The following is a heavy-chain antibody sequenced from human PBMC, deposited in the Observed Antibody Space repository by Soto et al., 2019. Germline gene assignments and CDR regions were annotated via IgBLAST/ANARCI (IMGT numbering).Heavy chain of an antibody. CDR3: ARYRGDGYERV. CDR1: GGTFSSYT. V-gene: IGHV1-69*02. J-gene: IGHJ4*02. D-gene: IGHD5-12*01. Sequence: QVQLVQSGAEVKKPGSSVKVSCKASGGTFSSYTISWVRQAPGQGLEWMGRIIPILGIANYAQKFQGRVTITADKFTSTAFMELSSLRSEDTAVYYCARYRGDGYERVWGQGTLVTVSS. CDR2: IIPILGIA.